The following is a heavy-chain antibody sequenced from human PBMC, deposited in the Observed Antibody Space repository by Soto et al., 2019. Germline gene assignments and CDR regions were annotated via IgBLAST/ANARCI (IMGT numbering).Heavy chain of an antibody. J-gene: IGHJ6*03. V-gene: IGHV3-13*01. CDR1: GFTFSSYD. Sequence: GGSLRLSCAASGFTFSSYDMHWVRQATGKGLEWVSAIGTAGDTYYPGSVKGRFTISRENAKNSLYLQMNSLRAGDTAVYYCARGTPGGFGEPEEYYYYYYMDVWGKGTTVTVSS. CDR3: ARGTPGGFGEPEEYYYYYYMDV. CDR2: IGTAGDT. D-gene: IGHD3-10*01.